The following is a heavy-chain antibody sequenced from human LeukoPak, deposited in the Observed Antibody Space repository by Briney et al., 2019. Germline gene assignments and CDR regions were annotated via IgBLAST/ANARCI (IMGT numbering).Heavy chain of an antibody. CDR2: IKQDGSEK. Sequence: GGSLRPSCTASGFTFSGYWITWVRQAPGKGLEWVANIKQDGSEKYYVDSVKGRFTVSRDNAMNSLYLQMNSLRAEDTAVYFCATPVGGIWSFDYWGQGTLVTVSS. V-gene: IGHV3-7*01. D-gene: IGHD6-13*01. CDR1: GFTFSGYW. J-gene: IGHJ4*02. CDR3: ATPVGGIWSFDY.